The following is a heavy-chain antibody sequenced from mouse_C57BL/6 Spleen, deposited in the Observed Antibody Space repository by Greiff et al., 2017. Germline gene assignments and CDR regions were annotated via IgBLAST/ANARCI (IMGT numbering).Heavy chain of an antibody. V-gene: IGHV1-64*01. CDR3: AIYYDYDSKGLYALDY. D-gene: IGHD2-4*01. J-gene: IGHJ4*01. Sequence: QVQLQQPGAELVKPGASVKLSCKASGYTFTSYWMHWVKQRPGQGLEWIGMIHPNSGSTNYNEKFKSKATLTVDKSSSTAYMQLSSLTSEDSAVYYCAIYYDYDSKGLYALDYWGQGTSVTASS. CDR2: IHPNSGST. CDR1: GYTFTSYW.